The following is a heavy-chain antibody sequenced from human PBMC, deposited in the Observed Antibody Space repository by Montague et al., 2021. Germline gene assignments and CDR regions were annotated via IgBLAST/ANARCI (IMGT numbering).Heavy chain of an antibody. V-gene: IGHV3-23*01. J-gene: IGHJ6*02. CDR1: GFTFGTYS. Sequence: SLRLSCAASGFTFGTYSMSWVRQAPGKGLEWVSGISGGGGGIYYADSVKGRFTISRDNSKSTLYLQMSSLRAEDTAVYYCVKDPLGSYDPPCAMDVWGQGTTVTVSS. D-gene: IGHD1-26*01. CDR2: ISGGGGGI. CDR3: VKDPLGSYDPPCAMDV.